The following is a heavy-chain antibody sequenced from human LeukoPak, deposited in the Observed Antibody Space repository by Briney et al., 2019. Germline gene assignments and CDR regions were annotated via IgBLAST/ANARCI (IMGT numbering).Heavy chain of an antibody. CDR3: ASALPQRLSDTNFYFDY. CDR1: GYSFDFFG. J-gene: IGHJ4*02. D-gene: IGHD1-1*01. Sequence: GASVKVSCKASGYSFDFFGISWVRQAPGQRLEWMGWISAYNGNTVFAQKFQGRVALTTDTSTSTAYMEPRSLRSDDTALYYCASALPQRLSDTNFYFDYWGQGTLVTVSS. V-gene: IGHV1-18*01. CDR2: ISAYNGNT.